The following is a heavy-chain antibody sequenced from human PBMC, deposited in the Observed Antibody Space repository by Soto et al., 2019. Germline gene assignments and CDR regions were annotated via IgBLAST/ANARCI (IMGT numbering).Heavy chain of an antibody. CDR3: ARHPRLLGRASWFDP. V-gene: IGHV4-39*01. CDR1: GGSISSSSYY. D-gene: IGHD1-26*01. Sequence: QLQLQESGPGLVKPSETLSLTCTVSGGSISSSSYYWGWIRQTPGKGLEWIGSIYYSGSTYYTPSLTSRVTISVNTSKNQFSLKLSSVTAADTAIYYCARHPRLLGRASWFDPWGQGTLVTVSS. J-gene: IGHJ5*02. CDR2: IYYSGST.